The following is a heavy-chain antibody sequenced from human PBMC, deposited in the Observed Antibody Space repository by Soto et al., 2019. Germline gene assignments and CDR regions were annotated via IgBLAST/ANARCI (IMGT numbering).Heavy chain of an antibody. CDR2: ISAYNGNT. CDR1: GYTFTSYG. Sequence: ASVKVSCKASGYTFTSYGISWVRQAPGQGLEWMGWISAYNGNTNYAQKLQGRVTMTTDTSTSTAYMELRSLRSDDTAVYYCARDYYDFWSGYYTAAEYFQHWGQGTLVTVS. V-gene: IGHV1-18*04. J-gene: IGHJ1*01. CDR3: ARDYYDFWSGYYTAAEYFQH. D-gene: IGHD3-3*01.